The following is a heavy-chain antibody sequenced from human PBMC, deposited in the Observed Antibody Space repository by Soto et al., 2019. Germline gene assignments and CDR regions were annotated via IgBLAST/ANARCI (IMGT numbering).Heavy chain of an antibody. CDR1: GYTFTSYG. J-gene: IGHJ6*02. CDR2: INGYNGNT. D-gene: IGHD3-16*01. CDR3: ARMGDVPYYYYGMDV. V-gene: IGHV1-18*01. Sequence: QVQLVQAGAEVKKPGASVKVSCKASGYTFTSYGITWVRQAPGQGLEWLGGINGYNGNTNYAQKLQGRVTMTTDTSTSTAYMELRSLRSDDTAVYYCARMGDVPYYYYGMDVWGPGTTVTVSS.